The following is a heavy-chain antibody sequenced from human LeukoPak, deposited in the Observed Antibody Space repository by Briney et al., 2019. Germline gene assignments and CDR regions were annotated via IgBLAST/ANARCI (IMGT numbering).Heavy chain of an antibody. J-gene: IGHJ6*02. CDR1: GFTFSDYY. V-gene: IGHV3-11*01. CDR2: ISSSGSTI. D-gene: IGHD2/OR15-2a*01. Sequence: GGSLRLSCAASGFTFSDYYMSWIRQAPGKELEWVSYISSSGSTIYYADSVKGRFTISRDNAKNSLYLQMNSLRAEDTAVCYCARGGAATFHYYYGMDVWGQGTTVTVSS. CDR3: ARGGAATFHYYYGMDV.